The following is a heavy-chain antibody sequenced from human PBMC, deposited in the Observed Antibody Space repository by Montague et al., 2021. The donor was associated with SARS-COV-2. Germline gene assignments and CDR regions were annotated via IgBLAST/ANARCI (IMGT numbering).Heavy chain of an antibody. V-gene: IGHV4-61*02. CDR3: ARVGGKHYRYFDY. CDR1: GDSVSSEIYY. Sequence: TLSLTCTVSGDSVSSEIYYWSWIRQPAGKGLEWIGRIYTSGSTNYNPSLRSRVTISVDTSKNQFSLRLSSVTAADTALYYCARVGGKHYRYFDYWGQGTLVTVSS. D-gene: IGHD1-26*01. J-gene: IGHJ4*02. CDR2: IYTSGST.